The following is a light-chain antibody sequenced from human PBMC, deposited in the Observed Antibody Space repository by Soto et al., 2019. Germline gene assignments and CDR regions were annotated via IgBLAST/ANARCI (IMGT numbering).Light chain of an antibody. CDR1: GSDVGSDNL. J-gene: IGLJ1*01. V-gene: IGLV2-23*02. CDR2: EVS. Sequence: QSVLNQPASVSRSPGQSITISCTGTGSDVGSDNLVSWYQQHPGKAPKVMIYEVSKRPSGVSNRFSGSKSGNTASLTISGLQAEDEADYYCCSYAGSSFYVFGTGTKVTVL. CDR3: CSYAGSSFYV.